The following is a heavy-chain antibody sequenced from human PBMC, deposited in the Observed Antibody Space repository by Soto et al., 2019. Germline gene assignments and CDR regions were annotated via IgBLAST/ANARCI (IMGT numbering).Heavy chain of an antibody. J-gene: IGHJ4*02. CDR3: ARGLYYYDSSGYYGN. Sequence: GGSLRLSCAASGFPFSFYSMNWVRQAPGKGLEWISYITSTSSAIYYADSVKGRFTISRDNAKNSLYLQMNSLRAEDTAVYYCARGLYYYDSSGYYGNWGQGTLVTVSS. CDR2: ITSTSSAI. D-gene: IGHD3-22*01. V-gene: IGHV3-21*05. CDR1: GFPFSFYS.